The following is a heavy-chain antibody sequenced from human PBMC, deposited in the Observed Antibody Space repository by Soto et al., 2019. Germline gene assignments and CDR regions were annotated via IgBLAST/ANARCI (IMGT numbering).Heavy chain of an antibody. CDR3: AKAWGIDY. Sequence: VPLLESGGGLVEPGGSRRLSCAASGFTFSSYTMSWVRQAPGKGLEWVSTISGSGSSTYSADSVKGRFTISRDNSKNTLYLQMNSLRVEDTAIYYCAKAWGIDYWGQGTLVTVSS. CDR2: ISGSGSST. D-gene: IGHD7-27*01. CDR1: GFTFSSYT. J-gene: IGHJ4*02. V-gene: IGHV3-23*01.